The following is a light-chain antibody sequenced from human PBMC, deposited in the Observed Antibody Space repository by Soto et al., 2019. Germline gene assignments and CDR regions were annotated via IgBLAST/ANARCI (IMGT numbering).Light chain of an antibody. CDR3: CSFAGTGTQYV. Sequence: QSVLTQPAAVSGSLGQSITFSCTGTSSNIGSYNLVSWYQHQPGKAPKIIIFEGSKRPSGVSNRFSGSRSGNTASLTISGLQAEDEADYYCCSFAGTGTQYVFXSGTKVTVL. J-gene: IGLJ1*01. CDR2: EGS. CDR1: SSNIGSYNL. V-gene: IGLV2-23*01.